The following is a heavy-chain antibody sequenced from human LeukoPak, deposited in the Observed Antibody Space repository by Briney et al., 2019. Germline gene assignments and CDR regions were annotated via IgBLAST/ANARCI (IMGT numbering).Heavy chain of an antibody. D-gene: IGHD3-22*01. Sequence: SEPLSLTCTVSGASISSYYWSWIRQPAGKGLEWIGRNYTSGSTNYNPSVKSRVTISVDKSKNQFSLTLSSVTAADTAVYYCARDYFDSSGYYGRGGYYYMDVWGKGTTVTVSS. CDR3: ARDYFDSSGYYGRGGYYYMDV. CDR1: GASISSYY. J-gene: IGHJ6*03. V-gene: IGHV4-4*07. CDR2: NYTSGST.